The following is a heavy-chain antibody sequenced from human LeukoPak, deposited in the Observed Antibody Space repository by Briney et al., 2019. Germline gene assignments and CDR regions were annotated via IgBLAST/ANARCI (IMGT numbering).Heavy chain of an antibody. CDR1: GGSFSGYY. Sequence: SETLSLTCAVYGGSFSGYYWSWIRQPPGKGLEWIGEINHSGSTNYNPSLKSRVTISVDTSKNQFSLQLNSVTPEDTAVYYCARDHGSNGDYVLLADAFDIWGQGTMVTVSS. V-gene: IGHV4-34*01. CDR2: INHSGST. J-gene: IGHJ3*02. D-gene: IGHD4-17*01. CDR3: ARDHGSNGDYVLLADAFDI.